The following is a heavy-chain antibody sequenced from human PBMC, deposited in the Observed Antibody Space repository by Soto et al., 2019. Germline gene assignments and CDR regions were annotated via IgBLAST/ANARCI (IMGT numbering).Heavy chain of an antibody. CDR1: GGSFSDYY. CDR2: INHGGSS. J-gene: IGHJ4*02. D-gene: IGHD3-22*01. V-gene: IGHV4-34*01. CDR3: ARGISLKAVVQRDAPEKYYFDS. Sequence: SETLSLTCAVYGGSFSDYYWTWIRQPPGKGLEWIGEINHGGSSNYNPSLKSRVIMSVDTSKNQFSLRLTSVTAADTAVYYCARGISLKAVVQRDAPEKYYFDSWGQGTRVTVSS.